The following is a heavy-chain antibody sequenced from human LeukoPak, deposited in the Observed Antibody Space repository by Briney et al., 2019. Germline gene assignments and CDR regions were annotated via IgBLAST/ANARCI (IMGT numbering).Heavy chain of an antibody. V-gene: IGHV3-20*04. Sequence: GGSLRLSCAASGFTFDDYGMSWVRQAPGKGLKWVSGINWNGGSTGYADSVKGRFTISRDNAKNSLYLQMNSLRAEDTALYYCARGHDILTGDYYMDVWGKGTTVTVSS. CDR1: GFTFDDYG. J-gene: IGHJ6*03. CDR3: ARGHDILTGDYYMDV. CDR2: INWNGGST. D-gene: IGHD3-9*01.